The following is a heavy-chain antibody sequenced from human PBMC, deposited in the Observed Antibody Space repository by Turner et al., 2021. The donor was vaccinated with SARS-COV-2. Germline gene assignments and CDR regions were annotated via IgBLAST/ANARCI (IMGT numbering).Heavy chain of an antibody. Sequence: QVTLRESGPALVKPTQTLTLTCTFSGFSLSTSGLCVSWIRQPPGKALEWLARIDWDDDKNYSTSLKTRLTISKDTSKNQVVLKMTNMDPVDTATYYCARIRSDWDGPYYVDGMDVWGQGTTVTVSS. CDR3: ARIRSDWDGPYYVDGMDV. D-gene: IGHD1-1*01. CDR1: GFSLSTSGLC. J-gene: IGHJ6*02. V-gene: IGHV2-70*15. CDR2: IDWDDDK.